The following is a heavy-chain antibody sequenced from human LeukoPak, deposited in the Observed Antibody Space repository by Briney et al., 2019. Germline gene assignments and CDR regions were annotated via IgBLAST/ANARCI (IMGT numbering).Heavy chain of an antibody. J-gene: IGHJ4*02. V-gene: IGHV1-18*04. D-gene: IGHD3-10*01. CDR2: ISAYNSNT. CDR3: ARRVRYYGSGSYYLDY. CDR1: GYTFTSYG. Sequence: ASVKVSCKASGYTFTSYGISWVRQAPGQGLEWMGWISAYNSNTNYAQKLQGRVTMTTDTSTSTAYMELRSLRSDDTAVYYCARRVRYYGSGSYYLDYWGQGTLVTVSS.